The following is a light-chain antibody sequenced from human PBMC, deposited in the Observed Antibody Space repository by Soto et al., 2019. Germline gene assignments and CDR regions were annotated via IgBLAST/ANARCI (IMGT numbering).Light chain of an antibody. CDR2: SAS. J-gene: IGKJ1*01. V-gene: IGKV1-17*01. CDR1: QVIRND. CDR3: LQHNNYPWT. Sequence: DIQMTQSPYSLSASVGDRVTITCRASQVIRNDLAWYQQKPRKPPKRLVYSASSLQGGVPPRFSGSGSGTEFTLTISSLQPEDFATYFCLQHNNYPWTFGQGTKVDIK.